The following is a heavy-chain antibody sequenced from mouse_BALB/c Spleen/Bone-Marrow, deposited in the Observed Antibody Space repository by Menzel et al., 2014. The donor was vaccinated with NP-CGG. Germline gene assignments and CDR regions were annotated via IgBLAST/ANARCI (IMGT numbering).Heavy chain of an antibody. CDR2: IDPANGNT. CDR3: ARYYYGSSYAMDY. CDR1: GFNIKDTY. V-gene: IGHV14-3*02. D-gene: IGHD1-1*01. Sequence: VQLQQSGAELVKPGASVKLSCTASGFNIKDTYMHWVKQRPEQGLEWIGRIDPANGNTKYDQKFQGKATITTDKSSNTAYLQLSSLTSEDTAVYYCARYYYGSSYAMDYWGQGTSVTVSS. J-gene: IGHJ4*01.